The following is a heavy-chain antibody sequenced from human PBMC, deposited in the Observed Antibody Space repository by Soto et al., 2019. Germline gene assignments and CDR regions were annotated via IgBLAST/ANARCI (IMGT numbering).Heavy chain of an antibody. V-gene: IGHV4-59*01. Sequence: SETLSLTCTVSGGSISSYYGSWIRQPPGKGLEWIGYIYYSGSTNYNPSLKSRVTISVDTSKNQFSLKLSSVTAADTAVYYCARDLRIAAAGDYYYYYMDVWGKGTTVTVSS. CDR1: GGSISSYY. CDR2: IYYSGST. D-gene: IGHD6-13*01. J-gene: IGHJ6*03. CDR3: ARDLRIAAAGDYYYYYMDV.